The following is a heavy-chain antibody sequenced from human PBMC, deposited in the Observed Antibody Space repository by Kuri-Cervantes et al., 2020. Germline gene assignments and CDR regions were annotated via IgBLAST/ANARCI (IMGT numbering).Heavy chain of an antibody. CDR3: AKSSMITFGGVIVPDYFDY. J-gene: IGHJ4*01. CDR2: ISYDGSNK. V-gene: IGHV3-30-3*02. D-gene: IGHD3-16*02. Sequence: GESLKISCAASGFTFSSYAMHWVRQAPGKGLEWVAVISYDGSNKYYADSVKGRFTISRDNSKNTLYLQMNSLRAEDTAVYYCAKSSMITFGGVIVPDYFDYWGQEPWSPSPQ. CDR1: GFTFSSYA.